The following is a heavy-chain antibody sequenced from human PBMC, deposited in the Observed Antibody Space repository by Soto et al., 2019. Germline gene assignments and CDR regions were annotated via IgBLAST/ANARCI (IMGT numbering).Heavy chain of an antibody. CDR2: ISSNGGST. V-gene: IGHV3-64D*08. Sequence: GGSLRLSCSASGFTFSSYAMHWVRQAPGKGLEYVSAISSNGGSTYYADSVKGRFTISRDNSKNTLYLQMSSLRAEDTAVYYCVKADATDDFWSGYYSPGDFQHWGQGTLVTVSS. CDR1: GFTFSSYA. D-gene: IGHD3-3*01. J-gene: IGHJ1*01. CDR3: VKADATDDFWSGYYSPGDFQH.